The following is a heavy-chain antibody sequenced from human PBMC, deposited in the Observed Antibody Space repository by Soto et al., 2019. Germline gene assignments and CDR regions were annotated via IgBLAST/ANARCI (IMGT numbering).Heavy chain of an antibody. CDR3: ARDSSYPSPDFDY. CDR2: IFYRTKWYN. CDR1: GDSVSSSSAA. J-gene: IGHJ4*02. Sequence: QSQTLSLTCVISGDSVSSSSAAWNWIRQSPSRGLEWLGRIFYRTKWYNDYAVSVKSRISINPDASKNQFSLQLNSVSPEDTAVYYCARDSSYPSPDFDYWGQGNLVTVSS. V-gene: IGHV6-1*01.